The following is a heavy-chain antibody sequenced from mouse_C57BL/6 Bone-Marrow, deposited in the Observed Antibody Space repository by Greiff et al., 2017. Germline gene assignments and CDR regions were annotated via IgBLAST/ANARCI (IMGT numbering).Heavy chain of an antibody. D-gene: IGHD1-1*01. CDR1: GFTFSSYT. Sequence: EVQLLQSGGGLVKPGASLKLSCAASGFTFSSYTMSWVRQTPEKRLQWVAAIRGGGGNTYYPDSVKGRFTFSRDKDKNILYLQMCSLRSEDTALYFCSRQITNVLATKYFDVWGTGTTVTVSS. CDR2: IRGGGGNT. J-gene: IGHJ1*03. CDR3: SRQITNVLATKYFDV. V-gene: IGHV5-9*01.